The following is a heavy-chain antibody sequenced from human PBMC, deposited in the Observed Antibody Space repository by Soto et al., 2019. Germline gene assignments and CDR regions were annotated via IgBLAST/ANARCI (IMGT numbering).Heavy chain of an antibody. J-gene: IGHJ5*02. CDR1: GGSINSGDYY. V-gene: IGHV4-30-4*01. Sequence: PSETLSLTCSVSGGSINSGDYYWTWVRQPPGKGLEWIGYIYYDGNSQHNPSLKSRVTMTIDTSKNQFSLNLSSVTAADTAVYYCARDRRWLPRGPNNWLDLWAQGTQVTVSS. CDR2: IYYDGNS. CDR3: ARDRRWLPRGPNNWLDL. D-gene: IGHD5-12*01.